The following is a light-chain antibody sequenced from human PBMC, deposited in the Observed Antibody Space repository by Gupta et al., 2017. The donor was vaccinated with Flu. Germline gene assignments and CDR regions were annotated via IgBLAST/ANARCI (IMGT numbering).Light chain of an antibody. J-gene: IGKJ2*02. CDR3: NQYAQTPRT. Sequence: VLPPSPATLSLSPGGRPTLTCSASQTVGNNYLAWYQQKPGQAPRLLIYDAFNRAAGIPDRFSGSGSGTDFTLKISGVEAQDVAVYYCNQYAQTPRTLGEGTKVEIK. CDR2: DAF. V-gene: IGKV3D-20*02. CDR1: QTVGNNY.